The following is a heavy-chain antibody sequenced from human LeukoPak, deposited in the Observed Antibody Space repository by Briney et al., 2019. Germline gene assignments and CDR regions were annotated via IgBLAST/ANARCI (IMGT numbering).Heavy chain of an antibody. CDR1: GSSSTSYW. D-gene: IGHD5-12*01. Sequence: GASLKTSCKGSGSSSTSYWIGWVRQMPGKGLEWMGIISPGDFDTGYSPSFQGQVTNSADKSISTAYLQWSSLKASDTAMYYCARRPYSGYGMDVWGQGTTVTVSS. J-gene: IGHJ6*02. CDR3: ARRPYSGYGMDV. CDR2: ISPGDFDT. V-gene: IGHV5-51*01.